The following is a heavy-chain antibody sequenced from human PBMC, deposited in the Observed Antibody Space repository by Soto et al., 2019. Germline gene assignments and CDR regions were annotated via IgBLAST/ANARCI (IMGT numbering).Heavy chain of an antibody. J-gene: IGHJ6*02. V-gene: IGHV5-51*01. CDR2: IYPDDSDT. CDR3: TSQSSYYGMDV. Sequence: GESLKISCKGSGYSFSNYWIGWVRQMPGKGLEWMGIIYPDDSDTRYNPSFQGQVTISAVNSITTAYLHWGSLKPSDTAMYYCTSQSSYYGMDVWGQGTTVTVSS. CDR1: GYSFSNYW.